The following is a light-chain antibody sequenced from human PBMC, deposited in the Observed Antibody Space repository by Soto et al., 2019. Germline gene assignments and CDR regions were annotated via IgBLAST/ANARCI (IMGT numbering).Light chain of an antibody. CDR2: GAS. CDR1: QNIDIF. Sequence: IHMTQSPSSLSASVGYIFTITCRASQNIDIFLSWYHQKPGRAPNLLIYGASTLQNGVPSRFSGSGSGTDFSLTISSLQTEDFRTYYCQQSYSAPPLTFGAGTKVDIK. CDR3: QQSYSAPPLT. J-gene: IGKJ4*01. V-gene: IGKV1-39*01.